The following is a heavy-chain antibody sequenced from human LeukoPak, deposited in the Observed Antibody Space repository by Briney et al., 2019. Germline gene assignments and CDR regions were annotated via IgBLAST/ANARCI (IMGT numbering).Heavy chain of an antibody. V-gene: IGHV3-48*01. J-gene: IGHJ6*03. CDR3: AKGGGYEAQYYYYYLDV. D-gene: IGHD5-12*01. Sequence: GGSLRLSCAASGFTFSSYTMNWVRQAPGKGLEWVSYISSGNSNIYYADSVKGRFTISRDNSKNTLYLQMKSLRAEDTAVYYCAKGGGYEAQYYYYYLDVWGKGTTVTISS. CDR2: ISSGNSNI. CDR1: GFTFSSYT.